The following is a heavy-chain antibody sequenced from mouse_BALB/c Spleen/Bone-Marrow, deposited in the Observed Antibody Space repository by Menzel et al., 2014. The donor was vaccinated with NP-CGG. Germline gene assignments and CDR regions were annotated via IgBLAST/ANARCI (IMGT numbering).Heavy chain of an antibody. CDR1: GFSLTTYG. Sequence: QVQLKQSGPGLVAPSQSLSITCTVSGFSLTTYGVHWVRQPPGKGLEWLGVIWSGGNTNFNSALMSRLSISKDNSKSQVYLKVNSLQTDDTAMYYCDRFYFDYDGAWFAYWGQGTLVTVSA. V-gene: IGHV2-9*02. D-gene: IGHD2-4*01. CDR2: IWSGGNT. J-gene: IGHJ3*01. CDR3: DRFYFDYDGAWFAY.